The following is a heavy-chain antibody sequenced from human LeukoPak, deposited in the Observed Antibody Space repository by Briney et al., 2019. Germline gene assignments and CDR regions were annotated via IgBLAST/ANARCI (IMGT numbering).Heavy chain of an antibody. CDR2: IDPSDSYT. V-gene: IGHV5-10-1*01. CDR3: ARPLTPGLDDAFDI. D-gene: IGHD3-9*01. J-gene: IGHJ3*02. Sequence: GESLKISCNGSGYSFTSYWISWVRQMPGKGLEWMWRIDPSDSYTNYSPSFQGHVTISADKSISTAYLQWSSLKASDTAIYYCARPLTPGLDDAFDIWGQGTMVTVSS. CDR1: GYSFTSYW.